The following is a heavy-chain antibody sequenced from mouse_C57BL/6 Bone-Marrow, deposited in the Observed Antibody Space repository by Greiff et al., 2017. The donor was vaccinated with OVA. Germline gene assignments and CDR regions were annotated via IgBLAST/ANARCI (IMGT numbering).Heavy chain of an antibody. CDR1: GFTFSSYG. CDR3: ARNPSTIVTTSYWYVDV. J-gene: IGHJ1*03. V-gene: IGHV5-6*01. Sequence: DVQLVESGGDLVKPGGSLKLSCAASGFTFSSYGMSWVLQTPDKRLEWVATISSGGSYTYYPDSVKGRFTISKDNAKNTLYLQMSSLKSEDTAMYYCARNPSTIVTTSYWYVDVWGRGNTVTVTS. CDR2: ISSGGSYT. D-gene: IGHD2-5*01.